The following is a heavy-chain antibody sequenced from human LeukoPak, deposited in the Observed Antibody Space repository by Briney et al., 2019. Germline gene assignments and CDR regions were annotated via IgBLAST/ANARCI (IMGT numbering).Heavy chain of an antibody. CDR3: VRAVTGTSLYDY. D-gene: IGHD1-7*01. CDR1: GGSVSSADSH. J-gene: IGHJ4*02. CDR2: ISHTGDT. V-gene: IGHV4-31*03. Sequence: PSETLSLTCTVSGGSVSSADSHWGWIRQYPGKGLEWTGYISHTGDTSYSPSLKSRVMISRDSSTNQFSLTLTSVTAADTAIYYCVRAVTGTSLYDYWGQGTLVTVSS.